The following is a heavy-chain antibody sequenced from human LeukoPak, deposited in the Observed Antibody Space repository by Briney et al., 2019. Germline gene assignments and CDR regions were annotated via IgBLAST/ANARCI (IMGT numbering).Heavy chain of an antibody. D-gene: IGHD1-1*01. Sequence: GGSLRLSCAASGFTFSSYAMHWVRQAPRKGLEYVSAISSNGGSTNYANSVKDRFTISRDNSKNTLYLQMGSLRAEDMAVYYCARDSATGPYYYYYMDVWGKGTTVTVSS. CDR3: ARDSATGPYYYYYMDV. J-gene: IGHJ6*03. CDR1: GFTFSSYA. CDR2: ISSNGGST. V-gene: IGHV3-64*01.